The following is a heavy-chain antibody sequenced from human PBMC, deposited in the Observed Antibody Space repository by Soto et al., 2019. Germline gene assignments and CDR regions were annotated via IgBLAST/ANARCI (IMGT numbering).Heavy chain of an antibody. CDR2: IKQDGSET. Sequence: QDPGKGLEWVANIKQDGSETFYVDSVKGRFTISRDNAKNSLYLHMNSLGAEDTAMYYCAREDSVSSYYSQWGHGTLVSVSS. V-gene: IGHV3-7*03. D-gene: IGHD2-15*01. J-gene: IGHJ4*01. CDR3: AREDSVSSYYSQ.